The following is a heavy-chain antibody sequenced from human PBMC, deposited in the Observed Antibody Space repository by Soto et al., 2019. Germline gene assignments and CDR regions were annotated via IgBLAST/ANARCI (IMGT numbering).Heavy chain of an antibody. V-gene: IGHV3-9*01. Sequence: PGGSLRLSCAASGFTFDDYAMHWVRQAPGKGQEWVSGISWNSGSIGYADSVKGRFTISRDNAKNSLYLQMNSLRSEDTALYFCAKDASTSLDWNPYYYYYMDVWGKGTTVTVSS. CDR3: AKDASTSLDWNPYYYYYMDV. CDR2: ISWNSGSI. D-gene: IGHD1-1*01. J-gene: IGHJ6*03. CDR1: GFTFDDYA.